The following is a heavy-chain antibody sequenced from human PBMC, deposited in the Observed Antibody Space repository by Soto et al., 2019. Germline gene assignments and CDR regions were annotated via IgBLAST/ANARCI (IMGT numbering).Heavy chain of an antibody. Sequence: PGGSLRLSCAASGFTFSSYGMHWVRQAPGKGLEWVAVISYDGSNKYYADSVKGRFTISRDNSKNTLYLQMNSLRAEDTAVYYCAKGGTYGDYYFDYWGQGTLVTVSS. CDR2: ISYDGSNK. CDR1: GFTFSSYG. CDR3: AKGGTYGDYYFDY. V-gene: IGHV3-30*18. D-gene: IGHD4-17*01. J-gene: IGHJ4*02.